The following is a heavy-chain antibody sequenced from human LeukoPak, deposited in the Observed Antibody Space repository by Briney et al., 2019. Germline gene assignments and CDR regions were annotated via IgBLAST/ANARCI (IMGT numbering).Heavy chain of an antibody. D-gene: IGHD6-13*01. CDR1: GFTVSSNY. CDR2: IYSGGST. J-gene: IGHJ3*02. Sequence: GGSLRLSCAASGFTVSSNYMSWVRQAPGKGLEWVSVIYSGGSTYYADSVKGRFTISRDNSKNTLYLQMNSLRAEDTAVYYCARDRGGPEQPVGFDIWGQGTMVTVSS. CDR3: ARDRGGPEQPVGFDI. V-gene: IGHV3-53*01.